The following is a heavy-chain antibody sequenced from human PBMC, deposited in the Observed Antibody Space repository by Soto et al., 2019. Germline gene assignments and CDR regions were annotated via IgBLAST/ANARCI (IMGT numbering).Heavy chain of an antibody. D-gene: IGHD2-15*01. Sequence: GESLKISCKGSGYSFTSYWIGWVRQMPGKGPEGMGMIYPGDYDPRYSPSSQGHVTIPADKSISTAYLQWRSLTASDTAMYYCARQGCSGGSCYATDTATAMDVWGQGTTVTVSS. CDR2: IYPGDYDP. CDR1: GYSFTSYW. V-gene: IGHV5-51*01. CDR3: ARQGCSGGSCYATDTATAMDV. J-gene: IGHJ6*02.